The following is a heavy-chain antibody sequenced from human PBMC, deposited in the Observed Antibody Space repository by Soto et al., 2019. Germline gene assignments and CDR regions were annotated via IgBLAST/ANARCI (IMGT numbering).Heavy chain of an antibody. D-gene: IGHD2-21*01. J-gene: IGHJ3*02. CDR1: AGYLGSYG. CDR3: ASTREHCGRYYCRGEVVAFDI. Sequence: PSETLSLTCTSAAGYLGSYGLTSIRKTTGKGLEGIGYIYYSGSTNYNPSLKSRVTISVDTSKNQFSLKLSSVTAADTAVYYCASTREHCGRYYCRGEVVAFDIWGQGTMVTVSS. V-gene: IGHV4-59*08. CDR2: IYYSGST.